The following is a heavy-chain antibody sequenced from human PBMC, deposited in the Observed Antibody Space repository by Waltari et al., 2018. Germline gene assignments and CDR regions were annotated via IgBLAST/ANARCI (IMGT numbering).Heavy chain of an antibody. D-gene: IGHD3-10*01. CDR1: GYSISSGYY. CDR2: IYHSGST. J-gene: IGHJ4*02. CDR3: VRHGPGMVQGVFDY. V-gene: IGHV4-38-2*01. Sequence: QVQLQESGPGLVKPSETLSLTCAVSGYSISSGYYWGWIRQPPGKGLEWIGSIYHSGSTYYNPSLKSRVTISVDTSKNQFSLKLSSVTAADTAVYYCVRHGPGMVQGVFDYWGQGTLVTVSS.